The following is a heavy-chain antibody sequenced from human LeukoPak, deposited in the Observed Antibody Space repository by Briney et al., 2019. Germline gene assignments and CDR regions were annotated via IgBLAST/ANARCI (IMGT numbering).Heavy chain of an antibody. J-gene: IGHJ6*02. V-gene: IGHV1-24*01. CDR1: GYTLTELS. CDR2: FDPEDGET. CDR3: ATDSMYQSQTHSSYYYYGMDV. D-gene: IGHD2-2*01. Sequence: ASVKVSCKVSGYTLTELSMHWVRQAPGKGLEWMGGFDPEDGETIYAQKFQGRVTMTEDTSTDTAYMELSSPRSEDTAVYYCATDSMYQSQTHSSYYYYGMDVWGQGTTVTVSS.